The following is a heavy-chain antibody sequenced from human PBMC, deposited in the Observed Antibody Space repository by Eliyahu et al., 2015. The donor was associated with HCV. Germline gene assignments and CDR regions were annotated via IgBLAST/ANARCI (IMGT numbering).Heavy chain of an antibody. V-gene: IGHV3-49*03. CDR3: TRDVLRKIPARRGYYYYYGMDV. D-gene: IGHD6-6*01. J-gene: IGHJ6*02. Sequence: EVQLVESGGGLVQPGRSLRLSCTASGFTFGDYAMXWFRXAPGKGLEWVGFIRSKAYGGTTEYAASVKGRFTISRDDSKSIAYLQMNSLKTEDTAVYYCTRDVLRKIPARRGYYYYYGMDVWGQGTTVTVSS. CDR2: IRSKAYGGTT. CDR1: GFTFGDYA.